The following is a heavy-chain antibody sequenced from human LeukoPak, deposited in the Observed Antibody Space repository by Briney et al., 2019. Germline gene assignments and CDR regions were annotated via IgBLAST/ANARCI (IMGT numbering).Heavy chain of an antibody. CDR1: GGSISSGGYY. J-gene: IGHJ4*02. V-gene: IGHV4-31*03. CDR2: IYYSGNT. Sequence: SETLSLTCTVSGGSISSGGYYWSWIRQHPGKGLEWIGYIYYSGNTYYNPSLKSRVTISVDTSRNQFSLKLSSVTAADTAVYYCARGSSGWLRFDYWGQGTLVTVSS. D-gene: IGHD6-19*01. CDR3: ARGSSGWLRFDY.